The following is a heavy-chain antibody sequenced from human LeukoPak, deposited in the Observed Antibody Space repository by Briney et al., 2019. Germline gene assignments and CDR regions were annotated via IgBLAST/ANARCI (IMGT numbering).Heavy chain of an antibody. CDR3: AKDWAWDSSGYLDY. CDR2: ISGEGGST. J-gene: IGHJ4*02. CDR1: AFTFGDYA. Sequence: GGSLRLSCAASAFTFGDYAMHWVRQAPGKGLEWVSLISGEGGSTYYADSVKGRFNISRDNSKNSLYLQMNSLRTEDTALYYCAKDWAWDSSGYLDYWGQGTLVTVSS. D-gene: IGHD3-22*01. V-gene: IGHV3-43*02.